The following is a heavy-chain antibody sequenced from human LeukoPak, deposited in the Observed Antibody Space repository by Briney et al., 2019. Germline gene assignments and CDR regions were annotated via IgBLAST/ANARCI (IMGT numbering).Heavy chain of an antibody. Sequence: ASVKVSCKASGYTFTGYYMHWVRQAPGQGLEWMGWINPNSGGTNCAQKFQGRVTMTRDTSINTAYMELSRLRSDDTAVYYCARGSHILTGYYTQRYYYYMDVWGKGTTVTVSS. CDR3: ARGSHILTGYYTQRYYYYMDV. CDR1: GYTFTGYY. V-gene: IGHV1-2*02. CDR2: INPNSGGT. D-gene: IGHD3-9*01. J-gene: IGHJ6*03.